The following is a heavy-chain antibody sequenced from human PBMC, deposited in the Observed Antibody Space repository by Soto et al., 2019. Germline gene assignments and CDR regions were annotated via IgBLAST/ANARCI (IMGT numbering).Heavy chain of an antibody. Sequence: SLKVSCKASGGTLNNYGFNWVRQAPGQGLEWMGGIIPLFGRANHAQKFQGRVTITADESTSTVYMELSSLRSEDTAVYFCTRDYYDSSGYYPKFDYWGQGTLVTVSS. CDR3: TRDYYDSSGYYPKFDY. J-gene: IGHJ4*02. CDR2: IIPLFGRA. D-gene: IGHD3-22*01. CDR1: GGTLNNYG. V-gene: IGHV1-69*13.